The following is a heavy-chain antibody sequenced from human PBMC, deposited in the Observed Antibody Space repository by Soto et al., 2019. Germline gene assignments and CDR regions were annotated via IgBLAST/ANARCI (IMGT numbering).Heavy chain of an antibody. CDR1: GFTFSIFG. J-gene: IGHJ5*02. V-gene: IGHV3-30*18. D-gene: IGHD6-19*01. CDR2: ISKDGSNK. Sequence: QVQLLESGGGEVQPGASLRLSCAASGFTFSIFGMHWVRQAPGKGLEWVAVISKDGSNKYYADSVQGRFTFSRDNSKNTLYLQLNNLRADDTAIYYCAKQGAVSGDFDPWGQGALVTVSS. CDR3: AKQGAVSGDFDP.